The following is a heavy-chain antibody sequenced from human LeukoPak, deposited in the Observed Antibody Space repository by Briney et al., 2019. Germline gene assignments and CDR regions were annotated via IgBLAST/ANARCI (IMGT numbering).Heavy chain of an antibody. CDR2: VDPEDGET. CDR3: ATVDSSSWSFDY. Sequence: ASVKVSCKASGYTFTDYYMHWVQQAPGKGLEWMGRVDPEDGETIYAEKFQGRVTITADTSTDTAYMELSSLRSEDTAVYYCATVDSSSWSFDYWGQGTLVTVSS. V-gene: IGHV1-69-2*01. D-gene: IGHD6-13*01. J-gene: IGHJ4*02. CDR1: GYTFTDYY.